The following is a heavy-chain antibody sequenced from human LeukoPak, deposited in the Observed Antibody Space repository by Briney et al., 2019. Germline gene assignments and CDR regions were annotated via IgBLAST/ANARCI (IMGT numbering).Heavy chain of an antibody. CDR3: ARDPTETLFITGITGAFDI. J-gene: IGHJ3*02. CDR2: ISSSSSYI. CDR1: GFTFSSYS. Sequence: GGSLRLSCAASGFTFSSYSMNWVRQAPGKGLEWVSSISSSSSYIYYADSVKGRFTISRDNAKNSLYLQMNSLRAEDTAVYYCARDPTETLFITGITGAFDIWGQGTMVTVSS. D-gene: IGHD1-7*01. V-gene: IGHV3-21*01.